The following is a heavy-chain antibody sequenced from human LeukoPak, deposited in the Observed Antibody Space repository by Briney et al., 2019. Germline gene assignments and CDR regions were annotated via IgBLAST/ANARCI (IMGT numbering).Heavy chain of an antibody. V-gene: IGHV1-2*06. CDR3: ARDQGSLARSWYTGY. J-gene: IGHJ4*02. CDR2: INPYSGDT. Sequence: ASVKVSCKASGYTFTGYHIHWVRQAPGQGLEWMGRINPYSGDTNFAQKFQGRVTITRDTSITTAYMDLSSLTPDDTAVYFCARDQGSLARSWYTGYWGQGTQVTVSS. D-gene: IGHD6-13*01. CDR1: GYTFTGYH.